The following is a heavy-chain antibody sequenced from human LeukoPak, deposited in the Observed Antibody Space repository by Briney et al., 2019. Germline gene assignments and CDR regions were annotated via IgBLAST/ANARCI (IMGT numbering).Heavy chain of an antibody. CDR3: GKGAHTMILVVVES. V-gene: IGHV3-23*01. CDR2: IVGSGGGT. CDR1: GFNFNIYA. J-gene: IGHJ4*02. Sequence: PGGSLRLSCAASGFNFNIYAMNWVRQAPGKGLEWVSGIVGSGGGTYYADSVKGRFTISRDNSKNTLYLQMNSLRAEDTAVYYCGKGAHTMILVVVESWGQGTLVTVSS. D-gene: IGHD3-22*01.